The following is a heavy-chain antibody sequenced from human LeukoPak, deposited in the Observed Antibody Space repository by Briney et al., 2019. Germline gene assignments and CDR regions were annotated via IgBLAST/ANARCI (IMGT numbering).Heavy chain of an antibody. J-gene: IGHJ3*02. CDR3: ARAFDDAFDI. D-gene: IGHD3-9*01. CDR2: IYYSGST. V-gene: IGHV4-59*08. Sequence: SEALSLTCTVSGGSISSYYWSWIRQPPGKGLEWIGYIYYSGSTNYNPSLKSRVTISVDTSKNQFSLKLSSVTAADTAVYYCARAFDDAFDIWGQGTMVTVSS. CDR1: GGSISSYY.